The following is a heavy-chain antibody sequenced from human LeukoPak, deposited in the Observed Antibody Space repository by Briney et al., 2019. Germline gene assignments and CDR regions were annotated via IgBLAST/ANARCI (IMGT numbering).Heavy chain of an antibody. CDR2: MNPNSGNT. V-gene: IGHV1-8*01. J-gene: IGHJ6*04. Sequence: GASVKVSCKASGYTFTSYDINWVRQATGQGLEWMGWMNPNSGNTGYAQKFQGRVTMTRDTSISTAYMELSRLRSDDTAVYYCARGSTTVTDMDVWGKGTTVTVSS. CDR3: ARGSTTVTDMDV. CDR1: GYTFTSYD. D-gene: IGHD4-11*01.